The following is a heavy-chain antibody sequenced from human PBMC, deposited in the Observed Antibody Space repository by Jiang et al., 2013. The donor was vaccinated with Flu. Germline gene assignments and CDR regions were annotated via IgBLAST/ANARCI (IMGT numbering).Heavy chain of an antibody. J-gene: IGHJ4*02. V-gene: IGHV4-39*07. D-gene: IGHD5/OR15-5a*01. CDR1: GSISSSTDY. CDR2: IYYGGTT. Sequence: GLVKPSETLSLTCSGSISSSTDYWGLDPPAPGKGFEWIGSIYYGGTTYYNPSLKSRVSISVDPSKNQFSLRLNSVTAADTAVYYCARDRDIVSREGMDSWGPGILVTVS. CDR3: ARDRDIVSREGMDS.